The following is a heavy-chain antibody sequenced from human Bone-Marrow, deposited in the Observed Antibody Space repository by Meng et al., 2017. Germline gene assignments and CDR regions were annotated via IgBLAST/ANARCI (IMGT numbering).Heavy chain of an antibody. D-gene: IGHD3-22*01. CDR3: AKEEENTSGYSFDY. J-gene: IGHJ4*02. Sequence: GESLKISCTASGFTFSSYAMSWVRQAPGKGLEWVSSISGSGGTTNYADSVKGRFTISRDNSKNTLYLQMNSLRAEDTAVYYWAKEEENTSGYSFDYWGQGTLVTVSS. CDR1: GFTFSSYA. V-gene: IGHV3-23*01. CDR2: ISGSGGTT.